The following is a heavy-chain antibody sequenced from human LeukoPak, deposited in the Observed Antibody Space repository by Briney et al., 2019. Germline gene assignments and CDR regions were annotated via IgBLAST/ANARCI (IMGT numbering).Heavy chain of an antibody. CDR2: ISWNSGSI. D-gene: IGHD3-10*01. J-gene: IGHJ4*02. V-gene: IGHV3-9*01. CDR3: AKDSNYYGSGSYDY. CDR1: GFTFDDYA. Sequence: GGSLRLSCAASGFTFDDYAMHWVRQAPGKGLEWVSGISWNSGSIGYADSVKGRFTISRDNAKNSLYLQMNSLRAEDTALYYCAKDSNYYGSGSYDYWGQGTLVTVSS.